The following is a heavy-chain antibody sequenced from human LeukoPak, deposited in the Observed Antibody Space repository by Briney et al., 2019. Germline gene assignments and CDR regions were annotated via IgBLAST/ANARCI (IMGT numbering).Heavy chain of an antibody. V-gene: IGHV3-21*01. J-gene: IGHJ4*02. CDR1: GFTFSSYS. CDR2: ISSSGSYI. D-gene: IGHD5-12*01. CDR3: ARDLAVNSGYDYG. Sequence: KPGGSLRLSCAASGFTFSSYSMNWVRQAPGKGLEWVSSISSSGSYIYYADSVKGRFTISRDNAKNSLYLQMNSLRAEDTAVYYCARDLAVNSGYDYGWGQGTLVTVSS.